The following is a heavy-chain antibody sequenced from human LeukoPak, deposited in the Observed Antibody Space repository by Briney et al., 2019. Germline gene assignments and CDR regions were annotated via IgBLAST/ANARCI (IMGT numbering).Heavy chain of an antibody. Sequence: ASVTVSCKASGYTFTSFGISWVRQAPGQGREWMGWSSAYTGNTNYAQNLQGRVTMTTDTSTSTAYMELRSLRSDDTAVYYCAREGCSTTSCYLRAFDIWGQGTMVTVSS. J-gene: IGHJ3*02. D-gene: IGHD2-2*01. CDR2: SSAYTGNT. CDR3: AREGCSTTSCYLRAFDI. CDR1: GYTFTSFG. V-gene: IGHV1-18*04.